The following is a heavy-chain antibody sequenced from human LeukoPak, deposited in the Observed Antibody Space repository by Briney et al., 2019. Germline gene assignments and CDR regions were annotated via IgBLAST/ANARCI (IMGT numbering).Heavy chain of an antibody. V-gene: IGHV4-39*01. Sequence: PSETLSLTCTVSGGSISSSSYYWGWVRQPPGKGLEWIGSIYYSGSTYYNPSLKSRVTISVDTSKNQFSLKLSSVTAADTAVYYCARPLYDFWSGYYSTEARDYWGQGTLVTVSS. D-gene: IGHD3-3*01. CDR2: IYYSGST. J-gene: IGHJ4*02. CDR3: ARPLYDFWSGYYSTEARDY. CDR1: GGSISSSSYY.